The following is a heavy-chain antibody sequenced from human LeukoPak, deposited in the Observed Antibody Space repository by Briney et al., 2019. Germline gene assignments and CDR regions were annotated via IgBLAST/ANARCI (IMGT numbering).Heavy chain of an antibody. CDR3: AKVSKQWPDGYLHL. J-gene: IGHJ4*02. Sequence: GGSLRLPCAPSGFTFTIYAMTWVRQAPGKGLEWVSGIYGSGQTTYYADSVKGRFTISRDNSKNTLYLQMSSLRLGDTAVYYCAKVSKQWPDGYLHLWDQGALVTVSS. V-gene: IGHV3-23*01. CDR1: GFTFTIYA. CDR2: IYGSGQTT. D-gene: IGHD6-19*01.